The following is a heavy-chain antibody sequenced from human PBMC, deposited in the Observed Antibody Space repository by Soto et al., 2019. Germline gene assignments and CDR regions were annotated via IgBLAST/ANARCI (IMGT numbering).Heavy chain of an antibody. J-gene: IGHJ1*01. CDR1: GFTFSSYW. V-gene: IGHV3-7*03. CDR3: ALIAAAGVECFQH. CDR2: IKQDGSEK. D-gene: IGHD6-13*01. Sequence: GGSLRLSCAASGFTFSSYWMSWVRQAPGKGLEWVANIKQDGSEKYYVDSVKGRFTISRDNAKNSLYLQMNSLRAEDTAVYYCALIAAAGVECFQHWGQGTLVTVSS.